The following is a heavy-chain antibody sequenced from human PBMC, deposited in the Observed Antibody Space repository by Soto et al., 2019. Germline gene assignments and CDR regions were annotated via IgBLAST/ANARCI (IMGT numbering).Heavy chain of an antibody. Sequence: GGSLRLSCAASGFTFSSYAMSWVRQAPGKGLEWVSAISGSGGSTYHADSVKGRFTISTDNSKNTLYLHMNSLRAEDTAVYYCAKEPYCSRTSCYAGGYDYWGQGTLVTVSS. J-gene: IGHJ4*02. CDR3: AKEPYCSRTSCYAGGYDY. CDR2: ISGSGGST. D-gene: IGHD2-2*01. V-gene: IGHV3-23*01. CDR1: GFTFSSYA.